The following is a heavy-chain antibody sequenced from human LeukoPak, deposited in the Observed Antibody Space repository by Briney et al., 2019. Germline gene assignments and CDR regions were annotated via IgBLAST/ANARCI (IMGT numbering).Heavy chain of an antibody. Sequence: GSLRLSCTSSGFTFREFAVSWFRQAPGKGLEWIGYIYYSGSTNYNPSLKSRVTISVDTSKNQFSLKLSSVTAADTAVYYCARGVGRSAAKLWGSYRYAWFDPWGQGTLVTVSS. CDR2: IYYSGST. J-gene: IGHJ5*02. V-gene: IGHV4-59*12. D-gene: IGHD3-16*02. CDR1: GFTFREFA. CDR3: ARGVGRSAAKLWGSYRYAWFDP.